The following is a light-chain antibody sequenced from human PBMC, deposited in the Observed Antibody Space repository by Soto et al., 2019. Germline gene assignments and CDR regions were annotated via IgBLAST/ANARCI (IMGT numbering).Light chain of an antibody. J-gene: IGKJ1*01. V-gene: IGKV3-20*01. CDR3: HQCAHSPLT. CDR1: QTVTTNS. CDR2: DTF. Sequence: EIVLTQSPGTLSLSPGERANLSCRASQTVTTNSLAWYQQRPGQAPRLLIYDTFNRATGVPGRFRGSGSGTEFTLTISRLEAEDFAVYYCHQCAHSPLTFGQGTKVEMK.